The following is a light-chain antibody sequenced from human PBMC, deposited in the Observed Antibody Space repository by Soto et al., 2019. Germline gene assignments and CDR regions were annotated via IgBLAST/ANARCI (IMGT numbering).Light chain of an antibody. CDR1: QSVSSSY. CDR3: QQYGSSPHT. V-gene: IGKV3-20*01. J-gene: IGKJ1*01. CDR2: GAS. Sequence: EIVLTQSPGTLSLSPGERATLSCRASQSVSSSYLAWYQQKPGQAPRLLIYGASSRATGIPDRFSGSGSGTDCPLTISRLEPEDFAVYYCQQYGSSPHTFGQGTKVEIK.